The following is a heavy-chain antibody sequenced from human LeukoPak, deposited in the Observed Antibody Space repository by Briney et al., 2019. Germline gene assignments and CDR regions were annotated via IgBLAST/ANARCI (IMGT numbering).Heavy chain of an antibody. V-gene: IGHV4-34*01. CDR2: INHGGST. CDR3: ARGKGRYSSSWYIGNYFDY. J-gene: IGHJ4*02. CDR1: GGSFSGYY. Sequence: SETLSLTCAVYGGSFSGYYWSWIRQPPGKELEWIGEINHGGSTNYNPSLKSRVTISVDTSKNQFSLKLSSVTAADTAVYYCARGKGRYSSSWYIGNYFDYWGQGTLVTVSS. D-gene: IGHD6-13*01.